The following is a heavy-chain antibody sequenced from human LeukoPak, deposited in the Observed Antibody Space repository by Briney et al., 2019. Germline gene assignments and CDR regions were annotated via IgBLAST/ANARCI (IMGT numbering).Heavy chain of an antibody. CDR3: AREDDYGDYSLSLDY. J-gene: IGHJ4*02. CDR1: GFTFSSYG. CDR2: IWYDGSNK. V-gene: IGHV3-33*01. Sequence: GRSLRLSCAASGFTFSSYGMHWVRQAPGKGLEWVAVIWYDGSNKYYADSVKGRFTISRDNSKNTLYLQMNSLRAEDTAVYYCAREDDYGDYSLSLDYWGQGTLVTVSS. D-gene: IGHD4-17*01.